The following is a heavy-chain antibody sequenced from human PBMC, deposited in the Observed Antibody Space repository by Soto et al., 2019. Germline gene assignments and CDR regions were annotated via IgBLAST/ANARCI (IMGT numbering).Heavy chain of an antibody. CDR2: ISSSSSLI. CDR3: ARDGYGDFYFAY. D-gene: IGHD4-17*01. Sequence: GGSLRLSCAASGFTFSSYSMNWVRQAPGKGLEWVSHISSSSSLITYADSVKGRFTISRDNAKNSVFLQMNSLRDEDTAVYYCARDGYGDFYFAYWGQGTLVTVSS. CDR1: GFTFSSYS. V-gene: IGHV3-48*02. J-gene: IGHJ4*02.